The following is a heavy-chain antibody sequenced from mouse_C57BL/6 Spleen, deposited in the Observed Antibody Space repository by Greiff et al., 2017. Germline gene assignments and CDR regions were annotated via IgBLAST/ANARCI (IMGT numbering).Heavy chain of an antibody. CDR2: IHPSDSDT. V-gene: IGHV1-74*01. J-gene: IGHJ3*01. CDR1: GYTFTSYW. D-gene: IGHD2-4*01. CDR3: AIKNYDYDGFAY. Sequence: QVQLQQPGAELVKPGASVKVSCKASGYTFTSYWMHWVKQRPGQGLEWIGRIHPSDSDTNYNQKFKGKATLTVDKSSSTAYMQLSSLTSEDSAVYYCAIKNYDYDGFAYWGQGTLVTVSA.